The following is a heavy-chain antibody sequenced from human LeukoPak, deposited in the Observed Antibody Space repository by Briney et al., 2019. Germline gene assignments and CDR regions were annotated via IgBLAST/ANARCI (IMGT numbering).Heavy chain of an antibody. CDR1: GLTFSGSA. CDR3: TRSEGKCFDY. J-gene: IGHJ4*02. Sequence: QPGGPLTLPCAASGLTFSGSAMHWLRQASGKGLEWVRRIRSKAYSYPTVYAASVKCSITLSRDDAVNTANLQMHSLQTEDTPFYYCTRSEGKCFDYGGRGPLVTVPS. CDR2: IRSKAYSYPT. V-gene: IGHV3-73*01. D-gene: IGHD3-3*01.